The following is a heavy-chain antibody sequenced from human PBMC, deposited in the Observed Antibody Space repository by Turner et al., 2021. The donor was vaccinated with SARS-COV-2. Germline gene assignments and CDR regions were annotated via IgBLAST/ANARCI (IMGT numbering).Heavy chain of an antibody. J-gene: IGHJ4*02. CDR1: GFTFSNYA. CDR3: ALSPGGYSSSWYYFDY. Sequence: QVPLVESGGGVVQPGRSLRLSCVASGFTFSNYAMHWVRQAPGKGLEWVARISYDGSNKHYADSVKGRFTISRYNSKNTLYLQINSLRAEDTAVYYCALSPGGYSSSWYYFDYWGQGTLVTVSS. V-gene: IGHV3-30-3*01. CDR2: ISYDGSNK. D-gene: IGHD6-13*01.